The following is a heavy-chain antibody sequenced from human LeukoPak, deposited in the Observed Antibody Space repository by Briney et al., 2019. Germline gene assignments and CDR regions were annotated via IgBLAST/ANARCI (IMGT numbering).Heavy chain of an antibody. V-gene: IGHV3-23*01. CDR2: ISADDTG. CDR3: AKEHDLWHEEGNWFDH. D-gene: IGHD3-3*01. J-gene: IGHJ5*02. CDR1: GFTFSTYS. Sequence: PGGSLTLSCLASGFTFSTYSMTWVRQVPGKGLDWVSAISADDTGYYADSVKGRFIVSRDNSKNTLYLQLNRLRVEDTAVYYCAKEHDLWHEEGNWFDHWGQGTLVTVSS.